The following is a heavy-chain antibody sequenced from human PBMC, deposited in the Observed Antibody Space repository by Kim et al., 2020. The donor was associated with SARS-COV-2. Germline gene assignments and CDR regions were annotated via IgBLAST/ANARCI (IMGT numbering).Heavy chain of an antibody. J-gene: IGHJ6*03. CDR1: GFIISSYA. Sequence: GGSLRLSCAASGFIISSYAMTWVRQAPGKGLEWVSIVCRDGTTTYYADSVKGRFTISRDNSKNTVYLQMNSLRAEDTAVYSCARGGVSSTRHMDGWGKGTTVTVSS. V-gene: IGHV3-23*01. D-gene: IGHD2-8*01. CDR3: ARGGVSSTRHMDG. CDR2: VCRDGTTT.